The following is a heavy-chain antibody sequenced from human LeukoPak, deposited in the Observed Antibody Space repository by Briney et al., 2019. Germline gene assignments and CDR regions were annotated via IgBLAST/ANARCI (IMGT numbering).Heavy chain of an antibody. D-gene: IGHD3-22*01. CDR1: GFIFSSYA. Sequence: GGSLRLSCAASGFIFSSYAMSWVRQAPGKGLEWVSTVSGSGGSTYYADSMKGRFTISRDNSKNTLYLQLNSLGVEDTAVYYCAKTYYYDTSGYYSFPNWGQGTQVTVSS. V-gene: IGHV3-23*01. CDR3: AKTYYYDTSGYYSFPN. J-gene: IGHJ4*02. CDR2: VSGSGGST.